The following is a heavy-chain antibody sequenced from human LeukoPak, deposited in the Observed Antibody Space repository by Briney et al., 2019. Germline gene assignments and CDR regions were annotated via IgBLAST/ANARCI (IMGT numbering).Heavy chain of an antibody. Sequence: GGPLRLSCAASGFTVSSNYMSWVRQAPGKGLEWVSVIYSGGSTYYADSVKGRFTISRDNSKNTLYLQMNSLRAEDTAVYYCARGARGYSYGRQYYYYYGMDVWGQGTTVTVSS. V-gene: IGHV3-66*01. J-gene: IGHJ6*02. CDR2: IYSGGST. CDR3: ARGARGYSYGRQYYYYYGMDV. D-gene: IGHD5-18*01. CDR1: GFTVSSNY.